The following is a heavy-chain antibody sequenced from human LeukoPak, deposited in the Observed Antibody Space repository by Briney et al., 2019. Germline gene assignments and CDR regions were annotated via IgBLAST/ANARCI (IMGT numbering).Heavy chain of an antibody. D-gene: IGHD3-9*01. CDR1: GFTFSNYF. CDR2: INKDGSGT. Sequence: GGSLRLSCAASGFTFSNYFMGRVRQAPGKGLEWVANINKDGSGTSYADSVKGRFTISRDNAKNSLYLQMNGLRVEDTAVYYCARGCCSVSGLYFEFWGQGSLVTVSS. V-gene: IGHV3-7*03. J-gene: IGHJ4*02. CDR3: ARGCCSVSGLYFEF.